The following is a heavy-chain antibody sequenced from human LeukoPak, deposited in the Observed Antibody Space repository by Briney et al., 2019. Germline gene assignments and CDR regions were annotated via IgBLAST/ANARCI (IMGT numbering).Heavy chain of an antibody. CDR2: IHFSGST. J-gene: IGHJ6*03. CDR1: GGSISSYY. D-gene: IGHD6-13*01. CDR3: ARTTEAHSWRTRYYDYYMDV. Sequence: SETLSLTCTVSGGSISSYYWSWIRQPPGKGLEYIGYIHFSGSTNYNPSLRSRVTISRDTSKNQFSLKLGSVTAADTAVYYCARTTEAHSWRTRYYDYYMDVWGKGTTVTVSS. V-gene: IGHV4-59*01.